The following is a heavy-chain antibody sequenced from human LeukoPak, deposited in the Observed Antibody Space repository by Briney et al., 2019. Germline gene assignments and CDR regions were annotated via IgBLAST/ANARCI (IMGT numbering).Heavy chain of an antibody. CDR1: GGSIRSSSYY. CDR3: ARQVVAVAGTGYFDY. CDR2: IYYSGSA. V-gene: IGHV4-39*01. D-gene: IGHD6-19*01. J-gene: IGHJ4*02. Sequence: SETLSLTCTVSGGSIRSSSYYWGWIRQPPGKGLEWIGSIYYSGSAYYNASLKSRGTISVDTSKNQFSLKLNSVTAADTAVYFCARQVVAVAGTGYFDYWGQGTLVTVSS.